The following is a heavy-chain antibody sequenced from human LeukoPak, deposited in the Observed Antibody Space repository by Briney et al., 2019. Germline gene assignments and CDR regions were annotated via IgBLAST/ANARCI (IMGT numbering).Heavy chain of an antibody. CDR1: GGSISSYY. V-gene: IGHV4-59*12. CDR3: ARRKDYLDY. Sequence: SETLSLTCTVSGGSISSYYWSWIRQPPGKGLEWIGYIYYSGSTNYNPSLKSRVTISVDTSNNQFSLRLSSVTAADTAVYYCARRKDYLDYWGQGTLVTVSS. J-gene: IGHJ4*02. D-gene: IGHD1-14*01. CDR2: IYYSGST.